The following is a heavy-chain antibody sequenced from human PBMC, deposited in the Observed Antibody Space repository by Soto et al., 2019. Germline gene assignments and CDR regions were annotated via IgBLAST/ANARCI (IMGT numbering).Heavy chain of an antibody. CDR1: GGSISSSSYY. Sequence: SETLSLTCTVSGGSISSSSYYWGWIRQPPGKGLEWIGSIYYSGSTYYNKSLKSRVTISVNTSKNQFSLKLSSETATDTAVYYCARRGYSYGYLDYWGQGTLVTVS. CDR3: ARRGYSYGYLDY. V-gene: IGHV4-39*01. J-gene: IGHJ4*02. CDR2: IYYSGST. D-gene: IGHD5-18*01.